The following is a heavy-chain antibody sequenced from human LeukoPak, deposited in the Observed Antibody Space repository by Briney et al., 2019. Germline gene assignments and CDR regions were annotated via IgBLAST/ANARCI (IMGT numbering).Heavy chain of an antibody. Sequence: PGGSLRLSCAASGFTFSDYYMSWIRQAPGKGLEWVSYISSSGSTIYYADSVKGRFTISRDNAKNSLYLLMNSLRAEDTAVYYCARHHSSSWYAPADCWGQGILVTVST. D-gene: IGHD6-13*01. CDR2: ISSSGSTI. V-gene: IGHV3-11*01. CDR1: GFTFSDYY. J-gene: IGHJ4*02. CDR3: ARHHSSSWYAPADC.